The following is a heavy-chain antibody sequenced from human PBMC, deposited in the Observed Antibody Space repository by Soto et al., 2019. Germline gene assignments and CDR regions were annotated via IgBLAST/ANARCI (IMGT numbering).Heavy chain of an antibody. CDR3: ATLSPYYDFWTQAAFDI. CDR1: GYTFTSYG. V-gene: IGHV1-18*01. Sequence: ASVKVSCKASGYTFTSYGISWVRPAPGQGLEWMGWISAYNGNTNYAQKLQGRVTMTTDTSTSTAYMELRSLRSDDTAVYYCATLSPYYDFWTQAAFDIWGQGTMVTVSS. D-gene: IGHD3-3*01. CDR2: ISAYNGNT. J-gene: IGHJ3*02.